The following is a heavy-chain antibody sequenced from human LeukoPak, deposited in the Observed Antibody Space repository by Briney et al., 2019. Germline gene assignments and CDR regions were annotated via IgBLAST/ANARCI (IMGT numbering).Heavy chain of an antibody. D-gene: IGHD2-8*01. CDR1: GGTFSSYG. J-gene: IGHJ4*02. CDR2: IIPIFGTT. CDR3: AISPPGVTKLDY. V-gene: IGHV1-69*05. Sequence: ASVKVSCKASGGTFSSYGINWVRQAPGQGLEWMGGIIPIFGTTNYAQKFLGRVAIITDEPTSTAYMELSSLRSEDTAVYYCAISPPGVTKLDYWGQGTLVTVSS.